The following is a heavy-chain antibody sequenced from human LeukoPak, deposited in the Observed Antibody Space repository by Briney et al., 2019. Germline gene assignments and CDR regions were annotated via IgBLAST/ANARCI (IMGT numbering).Heavy chain of an antibody. D-gene: IGHD3-16*01. CDR3: TVPQSGGNWLDP. V-gene: IGHV3-53*01. CDR2: IYSGGST. J-gene: IGHJ5*02. Sequence: PGGSLRLSCAASGFTVSSNYMSWVRQAPGKGLEWVSVIYSGGSTYYADSVKGRFTISRDSSKNTLYLQMKSLKAEVTAVYYCTVPQSGGNWLDPWGPGTQVTVSS. CDR1: GFTVSSNY.